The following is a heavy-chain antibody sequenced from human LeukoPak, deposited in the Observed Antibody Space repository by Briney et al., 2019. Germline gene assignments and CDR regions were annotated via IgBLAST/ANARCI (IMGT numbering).Heavy chain of an antibody. J-gene: IGHJ4*02. D-gene: IGHD3-3*01. V-gene: IGHV3-7*01. CDR1: GFTFTTYW. CDR3: AKDLLRFLDSQADY. Sequence: TGGSLRLSCVVSGFTFTTYWMSWVRQTPRKGLEWVANIEHDGREIYYVDSVKGRFTISRDNAKNSLYLQMNSLRAEDTAVYYCAKDLLRFLDSQADYWGQGTLVTVSS. CDR2: IEHDGREI.